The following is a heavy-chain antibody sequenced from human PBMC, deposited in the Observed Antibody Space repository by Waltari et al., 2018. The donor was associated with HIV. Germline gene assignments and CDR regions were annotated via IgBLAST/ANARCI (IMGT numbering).Heavy chain of an antibody. CDR1: GYTFATYD. CDR3: TRGLGYSSFPFDH. Sequence: QIQVVQSGAELKKAGASVKVSCKTSGYTFATYDIHWVRQAAGQGLEWMGWMNPNSGNTGYTQKFQGRVSMTRNTSTTTAYMELSSLTSDDTALYYCTRGLGYSSFPFDHWGQGTQVTVSS. D-gene: IGHD6-19*01. V-gene: IGHV1-8*02. CDR2: MNPNSGNT. J-gene: IGHJ4*02.